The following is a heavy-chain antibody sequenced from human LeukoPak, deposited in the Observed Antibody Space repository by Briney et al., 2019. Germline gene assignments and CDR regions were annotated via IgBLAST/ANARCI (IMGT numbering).Heavy chain of an antibody. CDR3: ERANWNVPWGAFDI. CDR2: INPNSGGT. CDR1: GYTFSGYY. D-gene: IGHD1-1*01. Sequence: ASVKVSCKASGYTFSGYYMHWVRQAPGQGLEWMGWINPNSGGTNYAQKFQGRVTMTRDTSISTAYMELSRLRFDDTAVYYCERANWNVPWGAFDIWGQGTMVTVSS. J-gene: IGHJ3*02. V-gene: IGHV1-2*02.